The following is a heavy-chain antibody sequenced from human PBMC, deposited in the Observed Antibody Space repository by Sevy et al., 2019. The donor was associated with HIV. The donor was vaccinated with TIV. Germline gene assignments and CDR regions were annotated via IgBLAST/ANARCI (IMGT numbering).Heavy chain of an antibody. CDR3: AKTLQKLRFHPHYFDY. D-gene: IGHD2-21*02. CDR2: ISATGGST. V-gene: IGHV3-23*01. J-gene: IGHJ4*02. Sequence: GGSLRLSFAASGFTLGSYTMNWVRQAPGEGLEWVASISATGGSTYYADSVKGRFTISRDVSKGRLYLQMNSLTAEDTAIFYCAKTLQKLRFHPHYFDYWGQGTLVTVSS. CDR1: GFTLGSYT.